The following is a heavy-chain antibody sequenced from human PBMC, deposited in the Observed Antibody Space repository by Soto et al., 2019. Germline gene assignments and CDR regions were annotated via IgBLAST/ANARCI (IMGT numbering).Heavy chain of an antibody. J-gene: IGHJ6*02. D-gene: IGHD6-19*01. CDR1: GGSISSYY. CDR3: ARDVGIPVAGYYYGMDV. Sequence: SETLSLTCTVSGGSISSYYWSWIRQPPGKGLEWIGYIYYTGSSNYNPSLKTRVTISLDTSKNQFSLRLNSVTAADTAVYYCARDVGIPVAGYYYGMDVWGQGTTVTVSS. CDR2: IYYTGSS. V-gene: IGHV4-59*01.